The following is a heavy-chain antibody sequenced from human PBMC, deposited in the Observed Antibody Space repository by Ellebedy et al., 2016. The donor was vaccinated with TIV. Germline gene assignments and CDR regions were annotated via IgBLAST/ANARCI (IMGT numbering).Heavy chain of an antibody. J-gene: IGHJ6*02. V-gene: IGHV4-34*01. CDR3: ARGRYSSSWYPSGAGRYYYGMDV. CDR2: INHSGST. CDR1: GGSFSGHY. D-gene: IGHD6-13*01. Sequence: SETLSLXXAVYGGSFSGHYWSWIRQPPGKGLEWIGEINHSGSTNYSPSLKSRVTISVDTSKNQFSLKLSSVTAADTAVYYCARGRYSSSWYPSGAGRYYYGMDVWGQGTTVTVSS.